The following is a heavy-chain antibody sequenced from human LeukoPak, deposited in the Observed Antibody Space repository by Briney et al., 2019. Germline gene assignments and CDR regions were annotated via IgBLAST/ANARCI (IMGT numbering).Heavy chain of an antibody. CDR3: ARAGVWDYSDSSGYHNAAFDI. Sequence: ASVKVSCKASGYTFSSYGISWVRQAPGQGLEWMGWINPSCGGTNYAQKFQGRVTVTRDTSISTAYMDLSRLRSDDTAVYYCARAGVWDYSDSSGYHNAAFDIWGQGTMVTVSS. D-gene: IGHD3-22*01. V-gene: IGHV1-2*02. CDR1: GYTFSSYG. CDR2: INPSCGGT. J-gene: IGHJ3*02.